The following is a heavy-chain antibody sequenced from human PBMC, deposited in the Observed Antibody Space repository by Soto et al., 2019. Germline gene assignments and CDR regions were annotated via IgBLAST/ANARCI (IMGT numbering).Heavy chain of an antibody. D-gene: IGHD6-13*01. V-gene: IGHV3-23*01. J-gene: IGHJ1*01. CDR2: ISGSGGST. CDR1: GFTFRSSA. CDR3: ANALNSSSWYLGPEYFQH. Sequence: GGSLRLSCAASGFTFRSSAMSWVRQAPGKGLEWVSAISGSGGSTYYADSVKGRFTISRDNSKNTLYLQMNSLRAEDTAVYYCANALNSSSWYLGPEYFQHWGQGTLVTVSS.